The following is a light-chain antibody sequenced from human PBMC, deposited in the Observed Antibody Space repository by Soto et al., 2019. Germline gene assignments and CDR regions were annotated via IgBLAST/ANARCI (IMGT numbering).Light chain of an antibody. CDR2: AAS. CDR3: QKYNSAPLT. CDR1: QGISNF. Sequence: DIPMTQSPSSLSASVGDRVTITCRASQGISNFLVWYQQKPGKVPKLLIYAASTLQSGVPSRFSSSGSGTDFTLTINSLQPEDVATYYCQKYNSAPLTFGGGTKVEIK. V-gene: IGKV1-27*01. J-gene: IGKJ4*01.